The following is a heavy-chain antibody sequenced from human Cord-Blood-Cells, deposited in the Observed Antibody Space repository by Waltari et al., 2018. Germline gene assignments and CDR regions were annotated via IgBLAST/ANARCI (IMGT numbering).Heavy chain of an antibody. D-gene: IGHD6-19*01. CDR2: IWYDGSNK. CDR1: GFTFSSYG. Sequence: QVQLVESGGGVVQPGRSLRLSCAASGFTFSSYGMHWVRQAPGKGLEWVAVIWYDGSNKYYADSVKGRFTISRDNSKNTLYLQMNSLRAEDTAVYYCARYIAVAGTFDYWGQGTLVTVSS. CDR3: ARYIAVAGTFDY. V-gene: IGHV3-33*01. J-gene: IGHJ4*02.